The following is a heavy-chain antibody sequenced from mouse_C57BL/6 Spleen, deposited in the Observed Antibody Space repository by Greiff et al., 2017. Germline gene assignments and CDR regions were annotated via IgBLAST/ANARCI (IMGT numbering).Heavy chain of an antibody. Sequence: QVQLKQPGAELVMPGASVKLSCKASGYTFTSYWMHWVKQRPGQGLEWIGEIDPSDSYTNYNQKFKGKSTLTVDKSSSTAYMQLSSLTSDDSAVYYCARGTTVDYWGQGTTLTVSS. CDR1: GYTFTSYW. J-gene: IGHJ2*01. CDR3: ARGTTVDY. CDR2: IDPSDSYT. V-gene: IGHV1-69*01. D-gene: IGHD1-1*01.